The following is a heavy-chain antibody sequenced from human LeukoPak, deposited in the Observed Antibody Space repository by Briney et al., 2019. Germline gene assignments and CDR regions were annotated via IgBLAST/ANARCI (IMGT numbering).Heavy chain of an antibody. V-gene: IGHV1-2*02. CDR2: INPNSGGT. CDR3: ARVLGHSGDYANFDY. J-gene: IGHJ4*02. D-gene: IGHD4-17*01. Sequence: ASVKVSCKASGYTFTGYYMHCVRQAPGQGLEWMGLINPNSGGTNYAQKFQGRVTMTRDTSISTAYMELSRLRSDDTAVYYCARVLGHSGDYANFDYWGQGTLVTVSS. CDR1: GYTFTGYY.